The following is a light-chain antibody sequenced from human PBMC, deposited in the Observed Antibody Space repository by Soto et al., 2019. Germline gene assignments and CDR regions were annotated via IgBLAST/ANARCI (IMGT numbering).Light chain of an antibody. CDR2: GAS. Sequence: EIVLTQSPGTLSLSPGERATLSCRASKTVSSSYLAWYQQKPGQAPRLLIYGASSRATGIPDRFSGGGSGKYFILTISCLELEDFAVYYCQQYDASPRVTFGPGTKVDIK. V-gene: IGKV3-20*01. J-gene: IGKJ3*01. CDR3: QQYDASPRVT. CDR1: KTVSSSY.